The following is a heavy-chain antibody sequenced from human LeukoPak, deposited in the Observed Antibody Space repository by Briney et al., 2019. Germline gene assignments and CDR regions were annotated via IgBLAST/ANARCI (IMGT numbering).Heavy chain of an antibody. CDR3: ARVRILEWSPFDY. D-gene: IGHD3-3*01. CDR1: GGSISSSSYY. Sequence: SETLSLTCTVSGGSISSSSYYWGWIRQPPGKGLEWIGSIYYSGSTYYNPSLKSRVTISVDTSKNQFSLKLSSVTAADTAVYYCARVRILEWSPFDYWGQGTLVTVSS. J-gene: IGHJ4*02. V-gene: IGHV4-39*07. CDR2: IYYSGST.